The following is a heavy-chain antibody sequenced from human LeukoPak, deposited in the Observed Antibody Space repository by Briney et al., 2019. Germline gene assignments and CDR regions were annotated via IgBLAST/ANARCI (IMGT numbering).Heavy chain of an antibody. CDR3: ARDHDWAFDL. J-gene: IGHJ4*02. V-gene: IGHV3-48*02. CDR2: INHNAEMI. D-gene: IGHD3-9*01. CDR1: GITFTSYV. Sequence: GGSLRLSCAASGITFTSYVMSWVRQAPGKGLEWIAYINHNAEMIFYPDFVKGRFTISRDNPKKSLYLQMNALRYEDTAIYYCARDHDWAFDLWGQGTLVTVSS.